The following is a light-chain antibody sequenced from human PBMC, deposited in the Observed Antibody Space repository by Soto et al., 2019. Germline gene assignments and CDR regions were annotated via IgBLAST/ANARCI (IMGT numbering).Light chain of an antibody. CDR2: GAS. CDR3: QQYGSSPT. V-gene: IGKV3-20*01. Sequence: EIVLTQSPGTLSLSPGERATLSCRASQSVWSSYLAWYQHKPGQAPRLLIYGASSRATGIPDRFSGSGSGTDFTLTIIRLEPEDFAVYFCQQYGSSPTFGQGTRLESK. J-gene: IGKJ5*01. CDR1: QSVWSSY.